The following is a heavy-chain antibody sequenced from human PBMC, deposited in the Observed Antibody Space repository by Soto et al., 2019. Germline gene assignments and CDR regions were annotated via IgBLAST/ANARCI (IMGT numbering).Heavy chain of an antibody. CDR3: AKDSWAIFGVPAGEYYAMDV. CDR1: GFTFENYA. CDR2: ISGSGGTT. V-gene: IGHV3-23*01. J-gene: IGHJ6*02. Sequence: GESLKISCVASGFTFENYAMSWARQAPGKGLEWVSAISGSGGTTYYSDSVKGRFTISRDNSKNTVYLQMNDLRVEDAAEYFCAKDSWAIFGVPAGEYYAMDVWGQGTTVTVSS. D-gene: IGHD3-3*01.